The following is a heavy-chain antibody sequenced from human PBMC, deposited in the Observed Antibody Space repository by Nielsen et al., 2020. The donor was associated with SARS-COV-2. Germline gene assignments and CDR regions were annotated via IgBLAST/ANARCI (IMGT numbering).Heavy chain of an antibody. J-gene: IGHJ6*02. D-gene: IGHD4-23*01. CDR2: IYADGTT. CDR1: GLAVKSNY. V-gene: IGHV3-53*04. Sequence: SCAVSGLAVKSNYMNWVRQAPGKGLEWVSVIYADGTTYYADSVKGRFTISKQISNNTLSLQMNSLRAEDTAVYYCAREYRGGGNSEDYYGMDVWGQGTTVTVSS. CDR3: AREYRGGGNSEDYYGMDV.